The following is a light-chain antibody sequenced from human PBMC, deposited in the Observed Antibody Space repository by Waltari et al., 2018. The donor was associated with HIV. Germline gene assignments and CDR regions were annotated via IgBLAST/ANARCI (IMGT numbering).Light chain of an antibody. J-gene: IGKJ4*01. CDR1: QSVSSSY. CDR2: GAS. V-gene: IGKV3-20*01. Sequence: EIVLTPSPGTLSLSPGVRATLSCRASQSVSSSYLAWYQQKPGQAPRLLIYGASSRATGIPDRFSGSGSGTDFTLTISRLEPEDFAVYYCQQYGSSSLTFGGGTKVEIK. CDR3: QQYGSSSLT.